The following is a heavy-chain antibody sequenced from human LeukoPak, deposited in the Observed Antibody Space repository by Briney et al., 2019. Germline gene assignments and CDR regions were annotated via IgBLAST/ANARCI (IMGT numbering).Heavy chain of an antibody. Sequence: ASVKVSCKASGYTFTSYGISWVRQAPGQGLEWMGWINAYNANTNYAQKVQGRVTMTTDTSTSTAYMELRSLRSDDTAVYYCARISPVLRYFDWLLSGGYYFDYWGQGTLVTVSS. V-gene: IGHV1-18*01. CDR2: INAYNANT. CDR3: ARISPVLRYFDWLLSGGYYFDY. D-gene: IGHD3-9*01. J-gene: IGHJ4*02. CDR1: GYTFTSYG.